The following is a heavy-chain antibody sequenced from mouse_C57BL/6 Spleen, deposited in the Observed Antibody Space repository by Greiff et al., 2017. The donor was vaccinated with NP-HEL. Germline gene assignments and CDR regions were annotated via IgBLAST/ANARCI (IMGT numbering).Heavy chain of an antibody. D-gene: IGHD1-1*01. CDR2: ISYSGST. V-gene: IGHV3-1*01. CDR3: ARGITTVVMDY. CDR1: GYSITSGYD. Sequence: EVKLVESGPGMVKPSQSLSLTCTVTGYSITSGYDWHWIRHFPGNKLEWMGYISYSGSTNYNPSLKSRISITHDTSKNHFFLKLNSVTTEDTATYYCARGITTVVMDYWGQGTSVTVSS. J-gene: IGHJ4*01.